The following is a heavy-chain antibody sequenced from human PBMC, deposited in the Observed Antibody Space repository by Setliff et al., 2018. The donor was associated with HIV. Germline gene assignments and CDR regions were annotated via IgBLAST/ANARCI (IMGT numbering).Heavy chain of an antibody. CDR3: ARLAGSGNSWGYFDY. V-gene: IGHV1-18*01. CDR1: GYTFTNYG. J-gene: IGHJ4*02. D-gene: IGHD1-26*01. Sequence: ASVKVSCKASGYTFTNYGVSWVRQAPGQGLEWMGWISTFDRSINYDDKFEDRITMTTDTSTSTAYMELRGLISDDTAVYFCARLAGSGNSWGYFDYWGQGSLVTVSS. CDR2: ISTFDRSI.